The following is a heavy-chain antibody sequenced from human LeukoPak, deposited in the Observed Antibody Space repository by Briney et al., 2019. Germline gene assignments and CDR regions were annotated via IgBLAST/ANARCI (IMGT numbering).Heavy chain of an antibody. CDR2: TSHSGGT. V-gene: IGHV4-39*01. D-gene: IGHD1-26*01. J-gene: IGHJ4*02. Sequence: SETLSLTCTVSGGSISSSSYYWGWIRQPPGKGLEWIGSTSHSGGTYYNSSLKSRVTISIDTSKNQFSLKLSSVTAADTAVYYCVRQDDFMGGDYWGQGTLVTVSS. CDR3: VRQDDFMGGDY. CDR1: GGSISSSSYY.